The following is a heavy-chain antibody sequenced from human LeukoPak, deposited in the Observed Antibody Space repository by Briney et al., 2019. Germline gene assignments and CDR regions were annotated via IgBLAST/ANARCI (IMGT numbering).Heavy chain of an antibody. V-gene: IGHV4-30-2*01. J-gene: IGHJ6*03. CDR1: GGSISSGGYY. Sequence: SQTLSLTCTVSGGSISSGGYYWSWIRQPRGKGLEWIGYIYHSGSAYYNPSLKSRVTISVDRSKNQFSLKLSSVTAADTAVYYCARGDFWSGPSMDVWGKGTTVTVSS. D-gene: IGHD3-3*01. CDR3: ARGDFWSGPSMDV. CDR2: IYHSGSA.